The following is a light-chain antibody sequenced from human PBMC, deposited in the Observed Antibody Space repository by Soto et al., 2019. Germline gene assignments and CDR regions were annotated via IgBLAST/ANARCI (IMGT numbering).Light chain of an antibody. CDR2: AAS. V-gene: IGKV1-9*01. CDR3: QQLLSYPIT. J-gene: IGKJ5*01. Sequence: DIQLTQSPSFLSASVGDRVTINCRASQGISTYLAWYQQKPGKAPKLLIYAASTLQSGVPLSFSGSGSGTSFTLTISSLQPEDFATYYCQQLLSYPITFGQGTRLEIK. CDR1: QGISTY.